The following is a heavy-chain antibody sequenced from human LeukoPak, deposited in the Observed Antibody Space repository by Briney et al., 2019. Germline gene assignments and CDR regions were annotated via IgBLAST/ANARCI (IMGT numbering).Heavy chain of an antibody. Sequence: GGSLRLSCAASGLTFSSFSMKWFRQAPGKGLDGVSSISSSSTYIYYVDSVKGRFTISRDNAKNSLYLQMNSLRAEDTAVYYCARSDTVTTQTDYWGQGTLVTVSS. CDR2: ISSSSTYI. J-gene: IGHJ4*02. D-gene: IGHD4-17*01. V-gene: IGHV3-21*01. CDR3: ARSDTVTTQTDY. CDR1: GLTFSSFS.